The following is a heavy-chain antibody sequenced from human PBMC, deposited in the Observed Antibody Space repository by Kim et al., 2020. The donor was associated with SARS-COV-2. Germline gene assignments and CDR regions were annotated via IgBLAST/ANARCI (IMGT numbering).Heavy chain of an antibody. CDR3: AASRYYGSGEIDY. V-gene: IGHV1-24*01. D-gene: IGHD3-10*01. J-gene: IGHJ4*02. Sequence: YAQKFQGRVTMTEDTSTDTAYMDLSSLRSEDTAVYYCAASRYYGSGEIDYWGQGTLVTVSS.